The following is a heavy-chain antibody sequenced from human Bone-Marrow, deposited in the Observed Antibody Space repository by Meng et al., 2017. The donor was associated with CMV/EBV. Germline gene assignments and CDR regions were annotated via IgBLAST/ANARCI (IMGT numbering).Heavy chain of an antibody. CDR1: GGTFSSYA. J-gene: IGHJ6*01. CDR3: ARDGTYYDFWSGPPKYYYYGMAV. V-gene: IGHV1-69*05. D-gene: IGHD3-3*01. CDR2: IIPIFGTA. Sequence: SVKVSCKASGGTFSSYAISWVRQAPGQGLEWMGGIIPIFGTANYTQKFQGRVTITTDESTSTAYMELSSLRSEDTAVYYCARDGTYYDFWSGPPKYYYYGMAVWGQGTTVTFSS.